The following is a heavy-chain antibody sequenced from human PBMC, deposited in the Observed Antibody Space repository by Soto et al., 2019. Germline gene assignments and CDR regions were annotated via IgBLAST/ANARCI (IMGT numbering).Heavy chain of an antibody. J-gene: IGHJ6*02. CDR1: GYTFTSYG. CDR3: ARACDSSGWYSYYYYGMDV. D-gene: IGHD6-19*01. V-gene: IGHV1-18*01. CDR2: ISAYNGNT. Sequence: ASVKVSCKASGYTFTSYGISWVRQAPGQGLEWMGWISAYNGNTNYAQKLQGRVTMTTDTSTSTAYMELRSLRSDDTAVYYCARACDSSGWYSYYYYGMDVWGQGTTVTVSS.